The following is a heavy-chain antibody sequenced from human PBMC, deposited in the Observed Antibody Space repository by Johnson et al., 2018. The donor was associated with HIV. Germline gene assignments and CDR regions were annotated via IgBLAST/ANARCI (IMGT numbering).Heavy chain of an antibody. Sequence: VQLVESGGDLIQPGGSLRLSCAASGFTVSSNYMTWVRQAPGKGLEWVSVIYSGGSTYSADSVKRRFTISRDNSKNTLYLQMNSLRADDTAVYYCAKDLRVFDWFNAYDAFDIWGQGTMVTVSS. V-gene: IGHV3-53*01. CDR3: AKDLRVFDWFNAYDAFDI. J-gene: IGHJ3*02. D-gene: IGHD3-9*01. CDR2: IYSGGST. CDR1: GFTVSSNY.